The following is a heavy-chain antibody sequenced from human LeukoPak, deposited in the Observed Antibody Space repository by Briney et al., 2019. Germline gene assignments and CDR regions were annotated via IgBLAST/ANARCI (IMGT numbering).Heavy chain of an antibody. D-gene: IGHD6-13*01. CDR3: AKDQQVGAAAYYFDS. CDR1: GFTFSRYG. CDR2: IANDGKDK. Sequence: SGGSLRLSCAASGFTFSRYGLHWVRQAPGKGLEWVAVIANDGKDKKYADSVKGRLTISRDNSKSTLYLQTNSLRAEDTAVYYCAKDQQVGAAAYYFDSWGQGTLVTVSS. J-gene: IGHJ4*02. V-gene: IGHV3-30*18.